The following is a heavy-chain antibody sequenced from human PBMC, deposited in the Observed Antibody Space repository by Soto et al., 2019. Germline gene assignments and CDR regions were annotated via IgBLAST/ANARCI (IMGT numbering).Heavy chain of an antibody. CDR3: ARGKSQYSYDFRGFDY. V-gene: IGHV1-69*06. CDR2: IIPIFGTA. CDR1: GGTFSSYA. J-gene: IGHJ4*02. D-gene: IGHD5-18*01. Sequence: QVQLVQSGAEVKKPGSSVKVSCKASGGTFSSYAISWVRQAPGQGLEWMGGIIPIFGTANYAQKFQGRVTITADKSTSTAYRELSSLRSEYTAVYYCARGKSQYSYDFRGFDYWGQGTLVTVSS.